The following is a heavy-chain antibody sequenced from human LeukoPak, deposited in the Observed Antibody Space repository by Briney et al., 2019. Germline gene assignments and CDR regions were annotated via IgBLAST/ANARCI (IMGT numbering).Heavy chain of an antibody. D-gene: IGHD2-2*01. CDR2: ISYDGSNK. V-gene: IGHV3-30-3*01. Sequence: GGSLRLSCAASGFTFSSYAMHWVRQAPGKGLEWVAVISYDGSNKYYADSVKGRFTISRDNSKNTLYLQMNSLRAEDTAVYYCARDDSGTSCYSCGAFDIWGQGTMVTVSS. CDR3: ARDDSGTSCYSCGAFDI. CDR1: GFTFSSYA. J-gene: IGHJ3*02.